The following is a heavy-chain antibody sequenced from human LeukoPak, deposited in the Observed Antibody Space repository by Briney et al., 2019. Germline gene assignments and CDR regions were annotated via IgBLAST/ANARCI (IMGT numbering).Heavy chain of an antibody. Sequence: GGSLRLSCAASGFTFSSYGMHWVRQAPGKGLEWVAVISYDGSNKYYADPVKGRFTISRDNSKNTLYLQMNSLRAEDTAVYYCAKDKPDYYDSSGYYLDYWGQGTLVTVSS. CDR2: ISYDGSNK. V-gene: IGHV3-30*18. CDR1: GFTFSSYG. D-gene: IGHD3-22*01. CDR3: AKDKPDYYDSSGYYLDY. J-gene: IGHJ4*02.